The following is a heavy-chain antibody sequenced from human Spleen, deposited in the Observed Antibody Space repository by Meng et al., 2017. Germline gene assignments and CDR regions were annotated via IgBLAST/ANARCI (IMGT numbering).Heavy chain of an antibody. CDR2: IIPMFGSA. CDR1: GGTFSSYA. Sequence: SVKVSCKASGGTFSSYAISWVRQAPGQRLEWMGGIIPMFGSANYAQKFQGRVTITTDESTSTAYMELSSLLSEDTAVYYCARKSGGGVAYGMDVWGQGTTVTISS. V-gene: IGHV1-69*05. D-gene: IGHD2-15*01. CDR3: ARKSGGGVAYGMDV. J-gene: IGHJ6*02.